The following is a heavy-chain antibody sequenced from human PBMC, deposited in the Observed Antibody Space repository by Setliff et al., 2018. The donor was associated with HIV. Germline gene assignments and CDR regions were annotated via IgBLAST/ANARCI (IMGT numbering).Heavy chain of an antibody. J-gene: IGHJ5*02. D-gene: IGHD5-18*01. CDR1: GGSISSSSYY. CDR2: IYYSGST. CDR3: AREVTVDADMVTRWFDP. V-gene: IGHV4-39*02. Sequence: PSETLSLTCTVSGGSISSSSYYWGWIRQPPGKGLEWIGSIYYSGSTYYNPSLNSRVTISVDASKNQFSLKLSSVTAADTAVYYCAREVTVDADMVTRWFDPWGQGTLVTVSS.